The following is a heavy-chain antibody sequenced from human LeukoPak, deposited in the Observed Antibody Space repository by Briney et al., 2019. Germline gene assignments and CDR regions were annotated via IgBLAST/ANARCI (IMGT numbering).Heavy chain of an antibody. Sequence: GASVKVSCKASGYTFTSYGISWVRQAPGQGLEWMGWISAYNGNTNYAQELQGRVTMTTDTSTSTAYMELRSLRSDDTAVYYCARPMVRGVGNQYYHYGMDVWGQGTTVTVSS. J-gene: IGHJ6*02. D-gene: IGHD3-10*01. CDR3: ARPMVRGVGNQYYHYGMDV. CDR2: ISAYNGNT. CDR1: GYTFTSYG. V-gene: IGHV1-18*01.